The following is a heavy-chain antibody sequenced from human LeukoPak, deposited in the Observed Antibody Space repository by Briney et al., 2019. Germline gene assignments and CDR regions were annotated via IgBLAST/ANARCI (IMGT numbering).Heavy chain of an antibody. V-gene: IGHV3-21*01. CDR1: GFTFSSYS. D-gene: IGHD3-16*02. CDR3: ARDLGGYPHGHYYGMDV. Sequence: GGSLRLSCAASGFTFSSYSMNWVRQAPGKGLEWASSISSSSSYIYYADSVKGRFTISRDNAKNSLYLQMNSLRAEDTAVYYCARDLGGYPHGHYYGMDVWGQGTTVTVSS. CDR2: ISSSSSYI. J-gene: IGHJ6*02.